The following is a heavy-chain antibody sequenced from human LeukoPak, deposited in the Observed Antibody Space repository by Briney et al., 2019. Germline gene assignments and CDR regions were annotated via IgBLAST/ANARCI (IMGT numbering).Heavy chain of an antibody. D-gene: IGHD2-21*02. CDR3: AREGQGDTNDY. Sequence: GGSLRLSCAVSGFTFSSYSMNWVRQAPGRGLEWVSSISSSSSYIYYADSVKGRFTISRDNAKNSLLLQMNSLRAEDTAVYYCAREGQGDTNDYWGQGTLVTVSS. CDR2: ISSSSSYI. V-gene: IGHV3-21*01. CDR1: GFTFSSYS. J-gene: IGHJ4*02.